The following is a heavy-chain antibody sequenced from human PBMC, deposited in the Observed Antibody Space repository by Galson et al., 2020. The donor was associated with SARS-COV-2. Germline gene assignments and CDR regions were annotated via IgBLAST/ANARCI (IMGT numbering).Heavy chain of an antibody. V-gene: IGHV3-23*01. D-gene: IGHD3-22*01. CDR1: GFTFSSYA. CDR3: AKDYDSSGYYYGSY. CDR2: ISGSGGST. Sequence: GESLKISCAASGFTFSSYAMSWVRQAPGKGLAWVSAISGSGGSTYYAASVKGRFTISRDNSKNTLYRQMNSLRAEDTAVYYCAKDYDSSGYYYGSYWGQGTLVTVSS. J-gene: IGHJ4*02.